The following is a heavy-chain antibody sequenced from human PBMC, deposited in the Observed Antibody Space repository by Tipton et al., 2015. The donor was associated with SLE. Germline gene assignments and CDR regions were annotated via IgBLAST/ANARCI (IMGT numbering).Heavy chain of an antibody. CDR3: ARALGIIVIPADY. J-gene: IGHJ4*02. V-gene: IGHV3-21*04. Sequence: GSLRLSCAASGFSLRSYAMTWVRQAPGKGLEWVATISISGAYISYTDSVRGRFTISKDNAKNSVYLEMNSLRAEDSAVYYCARALGIIVIPADYWGQGTLVTVSS. CDR1: GFSLRSYA. CDR2: ISISGAYI. D-gene: IGHD3-16*02.